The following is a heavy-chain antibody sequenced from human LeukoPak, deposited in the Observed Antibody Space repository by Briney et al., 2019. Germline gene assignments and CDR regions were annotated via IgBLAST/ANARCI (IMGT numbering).Heavy chain of an antibody. CDR3: ARLLGNWFDP. CDR1: GGSISSYY. Sequence: SETLPLTCTVSGGSISSYYWSWIRQPPGKGLEWIGYFYTSGSTNYNPSLKSRVTISGDTSKNQFSLKLSSVTAADTAVYYCARLLGNWFDPWGQGTLVTVSS. CDR2: FYTSGST. J-gene: IGHJ5*02. V-gene: IGHV4-4*09. D-gene: IGHD7-27*01.